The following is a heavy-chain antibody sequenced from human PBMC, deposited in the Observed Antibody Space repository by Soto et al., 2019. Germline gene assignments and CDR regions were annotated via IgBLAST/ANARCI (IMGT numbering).Heavy chain of an antibody. Sequence: EVQLLESGGGLVQPGGSLRLSCAASGFTFSSFAMSWVRQAPGKGLEWVSGISGSGGSTYYADSVEGRFTISRDNSKHTLYLQMNSLRGEDTAVYYCAKDRKSGSGWYWDYWGQGTLVTVSS. CDR3: AKDRKSGSGWYWDY. J-gene: IGHJ4*02. CDR1: GFTFSSFA. CDR2: ISGSGGST. V-gene: IGHV3-23*01. D-gene: IGHD6-19*01.